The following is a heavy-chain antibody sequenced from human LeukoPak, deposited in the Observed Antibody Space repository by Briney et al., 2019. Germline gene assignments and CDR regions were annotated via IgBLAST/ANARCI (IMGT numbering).Heavy chain of an antibody. D-gene: IGHD6-19*01. V-gene: IGHV3-33*01. CDR2: IWYDGSNK. CDR1: GFTFSSYG. J-gene: IGHJ4*01. CDR3: ARDLRRYSSGWYSGY. Sequence: GGSLRLSCAASGFTFSSYGMHWVRQAPGKGLEWVAVIWYDGSNKYYADSVKGRFTISRDNSKNTLYLQMNSLRAEDTAVYYCARDLRRYSSGWYSGYWGHGTLVTVSS.